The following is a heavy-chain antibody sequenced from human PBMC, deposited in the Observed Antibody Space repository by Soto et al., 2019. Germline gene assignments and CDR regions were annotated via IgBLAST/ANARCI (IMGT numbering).Heavy chain of an antibody. CDR3: PRGGGYCGGMIGYLVY. CDR1: GFSFSSHS. Sequence: GGSLRLSCAASGFSFSSHSMKWVRQAPGKGLEWVSYISSSGSTIYYADSVKGRFTISRDNAKNSLYLQMNSLRDDDTAAFYCPRGGGYCGGMIGYLVYGGQGALDTASS. V-gene: IGHV3-48*02. CDR2: ISSSGSTI. J-gene: IGHJ4*02. D-gene: IGHD2-21*01.